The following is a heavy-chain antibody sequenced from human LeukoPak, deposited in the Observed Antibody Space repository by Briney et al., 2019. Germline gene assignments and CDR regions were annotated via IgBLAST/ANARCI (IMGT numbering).Heavy chain of an antibody. Sequence: GGSLRLSCAGSGFSVSSDYMSWVRQAPGKGLEWVSVIYSGGSIYYADSVKGRFTISRDNSKSTLYLQMNSLRAEDTAVYYCARGVPAVVLIPGAGDFQHWGQGTLVTVSS. CDR1: GFSVSSDY. D-gene: IGHD3-22*01. CDR3: ARGVPAVVLIPGAGDFQH. CDR2: IYSGGSI. J-gene: IGHJ1*01. V-gene: IGHV3-66*01.